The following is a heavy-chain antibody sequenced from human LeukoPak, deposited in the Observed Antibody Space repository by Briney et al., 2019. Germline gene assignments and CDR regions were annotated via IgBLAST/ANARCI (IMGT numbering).Heavy chain of an antibody. CDR2: INHSGST. Sequence: SETLSLTCAVYGGSFSGYYWSWIRQPPGKGLEWIGEINHSGSTNYNPSLKSRVTISVDTSKNQFSLKLSSVTAADTAVYYCARAYYYYMDVWGKGTTVTVSS. V-gene: IGHV4-34*01. J-gene: IGHJ6*03. CDR1: GGSFSGYY. CDR3: ARAYYYYMDV.